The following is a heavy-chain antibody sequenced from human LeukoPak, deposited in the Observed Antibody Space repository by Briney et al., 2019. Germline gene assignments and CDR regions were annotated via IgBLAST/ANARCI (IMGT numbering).Heavy chain of an antibody. V-gene: IGHV4-61*02. Sequence: PSETLSLTCTVSDDSLNSERYHWTWIRQPAGKGLEWIGRLYSSGSTNYNPSLKSRVTISLDTSKKQLSLKMTSVTAADTAVYYCAREGAYHDSSGYFHDWGQGALATVSS. J-gene: IGHJ4*02. CDR3: AREGAYHDSSGYFHD. D-gene: IGHD3-22*01. CDR2: LYSSGST. CDR1: DDSLNSERYH.